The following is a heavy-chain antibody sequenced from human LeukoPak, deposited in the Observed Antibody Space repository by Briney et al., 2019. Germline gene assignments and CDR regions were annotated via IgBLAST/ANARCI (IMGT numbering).Heavy chain of an antibody. V-gene: IGHV4-34*01. CDR1: IDSFSNYH. J-gene: IGHJ5*02. Sequence: SETLSLTCAVYIDSFSNYHWNWSRQTPAKGMGWVGEVNESGGTNISPSLRSRVILSVDTSKNQFSLKLISVTVADTAIYYCARGEGATVPQVGKNWFDPWGQGTRVTVSS. CDR2: VNESGGT. CDR3: ARGEGATVPQVGKNWFDP. D-gene: IGHD1-26*01.